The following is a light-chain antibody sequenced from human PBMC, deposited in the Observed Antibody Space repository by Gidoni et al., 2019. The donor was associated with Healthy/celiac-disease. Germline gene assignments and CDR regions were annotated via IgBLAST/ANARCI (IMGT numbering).Light chain of an antibody. J-gene: IGKJ5*01. CDR3: QQRSNWPT. V-gene: IGKV3-11*01. CDR2: DAS. CDR1: QSISSY. Sequence: EFVLTQSPATLSLSPGERATLSCMASQSISSYLAWYQQKPGQAPRLLIYDASTRATGIPARFSGSGAGTDFTLTISSLDPEDFAVYYCQQRSNWPTFGQXTRLEIK.